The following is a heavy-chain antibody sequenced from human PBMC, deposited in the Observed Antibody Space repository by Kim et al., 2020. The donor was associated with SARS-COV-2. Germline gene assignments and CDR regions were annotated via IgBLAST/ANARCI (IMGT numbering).Heavy chain of an antibody. V-gene: IGHV3-33*02. CDR3: ARRGEGPYYFDT. D-gene: IGHD3-16*01. J-gene: IGHJ4*02. Sequence: YADPGQGRCTISRDNSTNTLFLQMNSLRGDDTAVYYCARRGEGPYYFDTWGQGTLVTVSS.